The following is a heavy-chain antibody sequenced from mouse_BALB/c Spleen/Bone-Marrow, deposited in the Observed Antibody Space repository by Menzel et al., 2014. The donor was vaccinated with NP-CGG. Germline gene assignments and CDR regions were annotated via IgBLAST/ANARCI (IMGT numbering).Heavy chain of an antibody. V-gene: IGHV3-6*02. CDR1: GYSITSGYY. CDR2: ISYDGSN. Sequence: VQLQQSGPGLVKPSQSLSHTCSVTGYSITSGYYWNWIRQFPGNKLEWMGYISYDGSNNYNPSLKNRISITRDTSKNQFLLKLNSVTTEDTATYYCAREGGSRAYWGQGTLVTVSA. D-gene: IGHD1-1*01. J-gene: IGHJ3*01. CDR3: AREGGSRAY.